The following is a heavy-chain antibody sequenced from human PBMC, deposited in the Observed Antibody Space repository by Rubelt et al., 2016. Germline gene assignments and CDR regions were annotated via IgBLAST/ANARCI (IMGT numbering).Heavy chain of an antibody. CDR1: GYTFTSYG. D-gene: IGHD5-24*01. CDR3: ARRDGYNWDDAFDI. Sequence: QVQLVQSGAEVKKPGASVKVSCKASGYTFTSYGISWVRQAPGQGLEWMGWISAYNGNTNYAQKLKGRGPMTTDTSTSKAYMELRSRRSDDTAVYYCARRDGYNWDDAFDIWGQGTMVTVSS. V-gene: IGHV1-18*01. J-gene: IGHJ3*02. CDR2: ISAYNGNT.